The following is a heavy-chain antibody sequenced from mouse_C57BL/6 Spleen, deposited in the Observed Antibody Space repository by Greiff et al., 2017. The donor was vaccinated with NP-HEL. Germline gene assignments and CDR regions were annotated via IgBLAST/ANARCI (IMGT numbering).Heavy chain of an antibody. D-gene: IGHD1-1*01. CDR3: ARDQDYGSSH. CDR2: INYDGSST. Sequence: EVKLVESEGGLVQPGSSMKLSCTASGFTFSDYYMAWVRQVPEKGLEWVANINYDGSSTYYLDSLKSRFIISRDNAKNILYLQMSSLKSEDTATYYCARDQDYGSSHWGQGTTLTVSS. V-gene: IGHV5-16*01. CDR1: GFTFSDYY. J-gene: IGHJ2*01.